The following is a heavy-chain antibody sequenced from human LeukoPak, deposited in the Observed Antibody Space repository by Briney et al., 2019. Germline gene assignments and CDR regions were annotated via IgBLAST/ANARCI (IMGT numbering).Heavy chain of an antibody. V-gene: IGHV3-30*03. CDR2: ISHDGSNK. D-gene: IGHD3-10*02. CDR1: GFTFSSYG. J-gene: IGHJ5*02. CDR3: ACSGSYFP. Sequence: GGSLRLSCAASGFTFSSYGMHWVRQAPGRGLGWVAVISHDGSNKYYADSVKGRFTISRDNSKNTLYLQMNSLRAEDTAVYYCACSGSYFPWGQGTLVTVSS.